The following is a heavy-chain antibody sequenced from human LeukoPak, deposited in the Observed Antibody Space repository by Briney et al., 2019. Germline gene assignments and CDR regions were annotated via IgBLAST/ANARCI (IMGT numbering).Heavy chain of an antibody. Sequence: SVKVSCKASGGTFHSYVINWVRQAPGQGLEWMGQIIPIFGTGSNAQKFQGRVTITTDESTAYIELSSLTSEDTAVYYCAREDYSSGYYAFEMWGQGTMVTVSS. D-gene: IGHD5-12*01. CDR2: IIPIFGTG. CDR1: GGTFHSYV. J-gene: IGHJ3*02. CDR3: AREDYSSGYYAFEM. V-gene: IGHV1-69*05.